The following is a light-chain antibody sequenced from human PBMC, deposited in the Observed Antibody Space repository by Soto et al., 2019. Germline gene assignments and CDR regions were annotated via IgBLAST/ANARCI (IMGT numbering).Light chain of an antibody. CDR2: GNS. Sequence: QSVLTQPPSVCGAPGQRVTISCTRSSSYIGAGYDVHWYQQLPGTAPKLLIYGNSNRPSGVPDRFSGSKSGTSASLAITGLQAEDEADYYCQSYDSSLSGSVFGGGTKLTVL. J-gene: IGLJ3*02. V-gene: IGLV1-40*01. CDR3: QSYDSSLSGSV. CDR1: SSYIGAGYD.